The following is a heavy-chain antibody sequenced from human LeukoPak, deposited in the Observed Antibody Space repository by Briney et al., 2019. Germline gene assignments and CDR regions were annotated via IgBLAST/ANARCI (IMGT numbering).Heavy chain of an antibody. D-gene: IGHD3-22*01. Sequence: GGSLRLSCAASGFTFSSYEMNWVRQAPGKGLEWVSYISSSGSTIYYADSVKGRFTISRDNAKSSLYLQMNSLRAEDPAVYYCARSYYYDSSGYYYEGGGWLDYWGQGTLVTVSS. CDR3: ARSYYYDSSGYYYEGGGWLDY. CDR1: GFTFSSYE. V-gene: IGHV3-48*03. J-gene: IGHJ4*02. CDR2: ISSSGSTI.